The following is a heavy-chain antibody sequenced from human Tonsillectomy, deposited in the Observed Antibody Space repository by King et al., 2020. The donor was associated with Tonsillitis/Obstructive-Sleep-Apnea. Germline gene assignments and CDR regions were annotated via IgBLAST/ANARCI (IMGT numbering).Heavy chain of an antibody. CDR3: AKGDGSSGWPFDY. Sequence: VQLVESGGGLVQPGRSLRLSCAASGFTFDDYAMHWVRQAPGKGLEWVSGISWNSGSIGYADSVKGRFTISRDNAKNSLYLQMNSLRAEDTALYYCAKGDGSSGWPFDYWGQGTLVTVSS. CDR2: ISWNSGSI. J-gene: IGHJ4*02. D-gene: IGHD6-19*01. V-gene: IGHV3-9*01. CDR1: GFTFDDYA.